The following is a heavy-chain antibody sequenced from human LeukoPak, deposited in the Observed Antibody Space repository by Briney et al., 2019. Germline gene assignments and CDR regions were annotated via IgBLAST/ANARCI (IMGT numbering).Heavy chain of an antibody. CDR1: GFTFSSYW. D-gene: IGHD6-13*01. Sequence: PGGSLRLSCAASGFTFSSYWMSWVRQAPGKGPEWVANIKQDGSEKYYVDSVKGRFTISRDNAKNPLYLQMNSLRAEDTAVYYCARGGSKSAQQLVDYWGQGTLVTVSS. V-gene: IGHV3-7*01. J-gene: IGHJ4*02. CDR2: IKQDGSEK. CDR3: ARGGSKSAQQLVDY.